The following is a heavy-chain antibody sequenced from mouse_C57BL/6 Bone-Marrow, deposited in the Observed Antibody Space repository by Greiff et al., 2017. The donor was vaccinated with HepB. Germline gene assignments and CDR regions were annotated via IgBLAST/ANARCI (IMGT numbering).Heavy chain of an antibody. CDR3: TRWAYDYDGYYAMDY. D-gene: IGHD2-4*01. CDR2: ISSGGDYI. CDR1: GFTFSSYA. V-gene: IGHV5-9-1*02. J-gene: IGHJ4*01. Sequence: EVMLVESGEGLVKPGGSLKLSCAASGFTFSSYAMSWVRQTPEKRLEWVAYISSGGDYIYYADTVKGRFTISRDNARNTLYLQMSSLKSEDTAMYYCTRWAYDYDGYYAMDYWGQGTSVTVSS.